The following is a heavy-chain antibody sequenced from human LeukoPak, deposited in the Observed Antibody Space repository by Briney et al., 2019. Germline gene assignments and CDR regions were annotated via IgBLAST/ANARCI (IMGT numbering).Heavy chain of an antibody. J-gene: IGHJ4*02. CDR1: GFTFSDYY. CDR3: ARIPANSYYFDY. Sequence: GGSLRLSYAASGFTFSDYYMAWIRQPPGKGLEWISYISHSSTYTNYADSVKGRFTISRDDARNSVFLQMNSLRAEDTAVYYCARIPANSYYFDYWGPGSLVTVSS. CDR2: ISHSSTYT. V-gene: IGHV3-11*03.